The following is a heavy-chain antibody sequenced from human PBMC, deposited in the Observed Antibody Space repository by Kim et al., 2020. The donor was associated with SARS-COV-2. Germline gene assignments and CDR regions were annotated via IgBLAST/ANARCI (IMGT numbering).Heavy chain of an antibody. D-gene: IGHD2-8*01. CDR3: ARDLVFYGMDV. J-gene: IGHJ6*02. Sequence: GGSLRLSCAASGFTVSSNYMSWVRQAPGKGLEWVSVIYSGGSTYYADSVKGRFTISRDNSKNTLYLQMNSLRVEDTAVYYCARDLVFYGMDVWGQGTTVTVSS. V-gene: IGHV3-53*01. CDR1: GFTVSSNY. CDR2: IYSGGST.